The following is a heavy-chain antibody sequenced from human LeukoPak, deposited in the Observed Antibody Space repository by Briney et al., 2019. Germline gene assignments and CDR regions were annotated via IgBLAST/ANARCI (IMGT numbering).Heavy chain of an antibody. CDR2: IYYSGST. D-gene: IGHD3-10*02. V-gene: IGHV4-59*08. CDR3: VRQGPVRGVLFDY. J-gene: IGHJ4*02. Sequence: SETLSLTCTVSGGSISTYYWSWIRQPPGKGLEWIGYIYYSGSTNYNPSLKSRVTISVDTSKNQFSLKLSSVTAADTAVYYCVRQGPVRGVLFDYWGQGTLVTVSS. CDR1: GGSISTYY.